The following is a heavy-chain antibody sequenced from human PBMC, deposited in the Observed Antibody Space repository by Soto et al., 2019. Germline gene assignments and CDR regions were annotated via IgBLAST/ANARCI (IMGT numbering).Heavy chain of an antibody. CDR2: IYHSGTT. CDR1: GGSISNSNW. CDR3: AFPATADFDY. J-gene: IGHJ4*02. D-gene: IGHD2-2*01. Sequence: QVQLQESGPGLVKPSGTLSLTCVVSGGSISNSNWWSWVRQPPGKGLEWIGEIYHSGTTNYSPSLKSRAAISVDMSKNHLSLTLTSVTAADTAVYYCAFPATADFDYWGQGTLVTVSS. V-gene: IGHV4-4*02.